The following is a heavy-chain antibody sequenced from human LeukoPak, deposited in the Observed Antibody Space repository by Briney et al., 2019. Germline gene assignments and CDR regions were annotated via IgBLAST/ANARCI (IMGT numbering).Heavy chain of an antibody. D-gene: IGHD1-26*01. Sequence: GGSLRLSCAASGFTFSIYSMNWVRQAPGKGLEWVSSISSSSSYIYYADSVKGRFTISRDNAKNSLYLQMNSLRADDTAVYYCARGSGSYDYWGQGTLVTVSS. J-gene: IGHJ4*02. CDR2: ISSSSSYI. CDR1: GFTFSIYS. V-gene: IGHV3-21*01. CDR3: ARGSGSYDY.